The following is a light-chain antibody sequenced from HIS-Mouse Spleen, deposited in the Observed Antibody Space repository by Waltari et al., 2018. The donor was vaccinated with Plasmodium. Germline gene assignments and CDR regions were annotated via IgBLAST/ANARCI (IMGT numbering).Light chain of an antibody. Sequence: QSVLTQPPSASGTPGPRVPISCSGSSSNTGSNYVYWYQQLPGPAPKLLIYRNNQRPSGVPDRFSGSKSGTSASLAISGLRSEDEADYYCAAWDDSLSGWVFGGGTKLTVL. J-gene: IGLJ3*02. CDR3: AAWDDSLSGWV. CDR1: SSNTGSNY. CDR2: RNN. V-gene: IGLV1-47*01.